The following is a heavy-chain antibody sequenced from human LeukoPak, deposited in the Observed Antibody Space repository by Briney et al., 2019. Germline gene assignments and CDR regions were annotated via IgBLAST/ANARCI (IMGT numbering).Heavy chain of an antibody. D-gene: IGHD6-19*01. V-gene: IGHV1-2*02. J-gene: IGHJ4*02. Sequence: ASVKVSCKASGYTFTGYYMHWVRQAPGQGLEWRGWINPNSGGTNYAQKFQGRVTMTRDTSISTAYMELSRLRSDDTAVYYCARGYSSGWGNYFDYWGQGTLVTVSS. CDR1: GYTFTGYY. CDR3: ARGYSSGWGNYFDY. CDR2: INPNSGGT.